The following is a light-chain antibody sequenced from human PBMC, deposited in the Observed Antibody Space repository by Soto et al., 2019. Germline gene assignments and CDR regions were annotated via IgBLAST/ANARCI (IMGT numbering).Light chain of an antibody. CDR1: SGSVSTSYY. CDR2: STN. J-gene: IGLJ3*02. CDR3: VLYRGGGIGV. Sequence: QAVVTQEPSFSVSPGRTVTLTCGLSSGSVSTSYYPSWYQQTPGQAPRTLIYSTNTRSSGVPDRFSGSILGNKAALTITGAEGDDEVDYYWVLYRGGGIGVFGGGTKLTAL. V-gene: IGLV8-61*01.